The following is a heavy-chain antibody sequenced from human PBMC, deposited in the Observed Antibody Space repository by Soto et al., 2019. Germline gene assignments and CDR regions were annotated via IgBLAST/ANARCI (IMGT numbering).Heavy chain of an antibody. CDR3: TPHSAPS. V-gene: IGHV3-49*04. CDR2: IRSKAYGGTT. Sequence: SLRLSCTASGFTFGDYATSWVRQAPGKGLEWVGFIRSKAYGGTTEYAASVKGRFTISRDDSKSIAYLQMNSLKTEDTAVYYCTPHSAPSWGQGTMVTVSS. CDR1: GFTFGDYA. J-gene: IGHJ3*01.